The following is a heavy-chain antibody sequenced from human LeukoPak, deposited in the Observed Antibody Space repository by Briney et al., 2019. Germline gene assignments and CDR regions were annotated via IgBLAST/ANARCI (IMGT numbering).Heavy chain of an antibody. CDR3: ARVGPYCSSTSCYRRYFDL. Sequence: SETLSLTCAVYGGSFSGYYWSWIRQAPGKGLEWIGEINHSGSTNYNPSLTSRVTVSVDTSTNQSSLKLSSVTAADTAVYYCARVGPYCSSTSCYRRYFDLWGRGTLVTVSS. D-gene: IGHD2-2*02. J-gene: IGHJ2*01. CDR1: GGSFSGYY. CDR2: INHSGST. V-gene: IGHV4-34*01.